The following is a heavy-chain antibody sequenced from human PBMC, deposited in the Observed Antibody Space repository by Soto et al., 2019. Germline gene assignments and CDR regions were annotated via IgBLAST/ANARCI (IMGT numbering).Heavy chain of an antibody. CDR3: ATEGIAAAGHIDY. CDR1: GGTFSSYT. Sequence: QVQLVQSGAEVKKPGSSVKVSCKASGGTFSSYTISWVRQAPGQGLEWMGRIIPILGIANYAQKFQGRVTITADKYTSTAYMELSSLRSEDTAVYYCATEGIAAAGHIDYWGQGTLVTVSS. D-gene: IGHD6-13*01. J-gene: IGHJ4*02. CDR2: IIPILGIA. V-gene: IGHV1-69*08.